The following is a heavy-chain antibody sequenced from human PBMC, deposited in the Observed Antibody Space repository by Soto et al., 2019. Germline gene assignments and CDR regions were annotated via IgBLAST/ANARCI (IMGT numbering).Heavy chain of an antibody. CDR1: GFTFSSYS. CDR3: AREGIAVAGMGYYGMDV. J-gene: IGHJ6*02. CDR2: ISSSSSYI. D-gene: IGHD6-19*01. V-gene: IGHV3-21*01. Sequence: GGSLRLSCAASGFTFSSYSMNWVRQAPGKGLEWVSSISSSSSYIYYADSVKGRFTISRDNAKNSLYLQMNSLRAEDTAVYYCAREGIAVAGMGYYGMDVWGQGTTVTVSS.